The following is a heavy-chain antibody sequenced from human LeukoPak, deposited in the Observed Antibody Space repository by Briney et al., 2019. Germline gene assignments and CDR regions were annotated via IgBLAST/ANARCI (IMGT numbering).Heavy chain of an antibody. Sequence: PSETLSLTCTVSGGSLSNYQWTWIRQPAGKGLEWIGQIHTSGSTNYNPPLKSRVTTSVHTSENQVSLTIRSVTAADTAVYYCARRDFSSGWSFDYWGQGTLVTVSS. D-gene: IGHD6-19*01. J-gene: IGHJ4*02. CDR1: GGSLSNYQ. V-gene: IGHV4-4*07. CDR2: IHTSGST. CDR3: ARRDFSSGWSFDY.